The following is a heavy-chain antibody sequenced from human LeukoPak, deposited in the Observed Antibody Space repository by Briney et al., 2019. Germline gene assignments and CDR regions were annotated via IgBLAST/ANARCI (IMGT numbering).Heavy chain of an antibody. CDR1: GFTFNNYG. D-gene: IGHD2-15*01. V-gene: IGHV3-7*01. Sequence: PGGSLRLSCAASGFTFNNYGMNWVRQAPGKGLEWVADIKHDGSEEHYVASVKGRFTISRDNAKLYLQMNSLRAEDTAEYYCAGGQGWHFDLWGRGTLITV. J-gene: IGHJ2*01. CDR2: IKHDGSEE. CDR3: AGGQGWHFDL.